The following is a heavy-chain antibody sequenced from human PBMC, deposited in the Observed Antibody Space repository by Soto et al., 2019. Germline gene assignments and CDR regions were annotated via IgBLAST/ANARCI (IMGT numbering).Heavy chain of an antibody. V-gene: IGHV2-5*02. CDR2: IYWDDDK. CDR1: GFSLSTSGVG. D-gene: IGHD3-9*01. CDR3: AHSTTYFDWLPYSDAFDI. J-gene: IGHJ3*02. Sequence: QITLKESGPTLVKPTQTLTLTCTFSGFSLSTSGVGVGWIRQPPGKALEWLALIYWDDDKRYSPSLKSRLTITKDTSKNQVVLTMTNMDPADTATYYCAHSTTYFDWLPYSDAFDIWGQGTMVTVSS.